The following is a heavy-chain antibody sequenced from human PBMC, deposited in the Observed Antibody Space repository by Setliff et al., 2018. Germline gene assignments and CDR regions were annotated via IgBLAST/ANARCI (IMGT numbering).Heavy chain of an antibody. Sequence: LSLTCSVSGGSISSGGFYWSWIRQSAGSGLEWIGHFHTGGATDYNLSLKSRVTISLDSSKNQFSLRLSSVTAADAAVYFCARESATIGEFPLYYFDKWGQGIQVTVSS. J-gene: IGHJ4*02. CDR1: GGSISSGGFY. V-gene: IGHV4-61*09. D-gene: IGHD3-10*01. CDR3: ARESATIGEFPLYYFDK. CDR2: FHTGGAT.